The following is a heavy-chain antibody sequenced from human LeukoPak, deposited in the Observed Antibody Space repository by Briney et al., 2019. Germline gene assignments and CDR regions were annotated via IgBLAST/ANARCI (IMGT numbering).Heavy chain of an antibody. CDR3: ARDGGSFSYNMDV. D-gene: IGHD1-26*01. Sequence: SVKVSCKASGGTFSSYAISWVRQAPGQGLEWMGGIIPIFGTANYAQKFQGRVTITADESTSTAYMELSSLRSEDTAVYYCARDGGSFSYNMDVWGQGTTVTVSS. V-gene: IGHV1-69*13. CDR2: IIPIFGTA. CDR1: GGTFSSYA. J-gene: IGHJ6*02.